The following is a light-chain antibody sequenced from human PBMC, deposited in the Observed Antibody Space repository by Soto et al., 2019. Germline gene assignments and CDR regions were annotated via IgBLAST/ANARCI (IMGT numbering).Light chain of an antibody. J-gene: IGKJ4*01. Sequence: AIRMTQSPSSVSASRGDRVTIACRASQGISTYLAWFQQKPGRAPKLLIYGASSLQSGVPGRFTGSGSGTDFTLTISDVQSEDFATSYCQQYYSHPLDFGGGTKVE. CDR1: QGISTY. CDR3: QQYYSHPLD. V-gene: IGKV1-8*01. CDR2: GAS.